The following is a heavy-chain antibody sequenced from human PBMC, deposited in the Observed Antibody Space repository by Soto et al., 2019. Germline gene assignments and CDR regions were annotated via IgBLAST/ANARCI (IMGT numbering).Heavy chain of an antibody. CDR1: GYSFTSYW. V-gene: IGHV5-51*01. J-gene: IGHJ4*02. D-gene: IGHD6-13*01. CDR2: IYPGDSDT. Sequence: GESLKISCKGSGYSFTSYWIGWVRQMPGKGLEWMGIIYPGDSDTRYSPSFQGQVTISADKSISTAYLQWSSLKASDTAMYYCARHEMVAAGKNGVTDYWGQGTLVTVSS. CDR3: ARHEMVAAGKNGVTDY.